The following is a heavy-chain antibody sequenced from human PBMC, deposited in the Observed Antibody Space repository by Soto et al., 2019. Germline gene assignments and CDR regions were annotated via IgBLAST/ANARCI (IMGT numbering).Heavy chain of an antibody. J-gene: IGHJ4*02. V-gene: IGHV1-69*12. CDR3: ARDVIAAGGTAG. CDR1: GGTFSSYA. Sequence: QVQLVQSGAAVKKPGSSVKVSCKASGGTFSSYAISWVRQAPGQGLEWMGGIIPIFGTASYAQKFQGRVTITADESTSTAYGGLSSLRSEDTAVYYCARDVIAAGGTAGWGQGTLVTVSS. D-gene: IGHD6-13*01. CDR2: IIPIFGTA.